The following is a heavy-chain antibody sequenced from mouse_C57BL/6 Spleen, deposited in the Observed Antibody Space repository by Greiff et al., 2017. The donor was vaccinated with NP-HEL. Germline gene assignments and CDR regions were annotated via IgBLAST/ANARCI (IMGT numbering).Heavy chain of an antibody. V-gene: IGHV7-3*01. J-gene: IGHJ3*01. CDR3: AISYYYGSPVFAY. D-gene: IGHD1-1*01. Sequence: DVMLVESGGGLVQPGGSLSLSCAASGFTFTDYYMSWVRQPPGKALEWLGFIRNKANGYTTEYSASVKGRFTISRDNSHSILYLQMNALRAEDSATYYCAISYYYGSPVFAYWGQGTLVTVSA. CDR2: IRNKANGYTT. CDR1: GFTFTDYY.